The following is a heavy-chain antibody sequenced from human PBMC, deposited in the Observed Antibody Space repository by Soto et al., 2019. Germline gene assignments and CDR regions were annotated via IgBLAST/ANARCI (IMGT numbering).Heavy chain of an antibody. V-gene: IGHV1-69*06. CDR2: IIPIFGTA. Sequence: SVKVSCKASGGTFSSYAISWVRQAPGQGLEWMGGIIPIFGTANYAQKFQGRVTITADKSTSTAYMELSSLRSEDTAVYYCAREAFGVVIYYFDYWGQGTLVTVS. CDR1: GGTFSSYA. J-gene: IGHJ4*02. D-gene: IGHD3-3*01. CDR3: AREAFGVVIYYFDY.